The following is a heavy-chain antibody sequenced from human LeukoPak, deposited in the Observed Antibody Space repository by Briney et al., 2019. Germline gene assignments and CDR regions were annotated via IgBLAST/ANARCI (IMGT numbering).Heavy chain of an antibody. CDR2: IYYSGST. D-gene: IGHD6-19*01. CDR1: GGSISSYY. J-gene: IGHJ4*02. CDR3: ASTYSSGWVFFDY. Sequence: SETLSLTCTGSGGSISSYYWRWIRQPPGKGLEWIGYIYYSGSTNYNPSLKSRVTISVDTSKNQFSLKLSSVTAADTAVYYCASTYSSGWVFFDYWGQGTLVTVSS. V-gene: IGHV4-59*01.